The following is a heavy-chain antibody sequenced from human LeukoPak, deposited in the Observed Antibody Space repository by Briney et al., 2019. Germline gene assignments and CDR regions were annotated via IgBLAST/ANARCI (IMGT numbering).Heavy chain of an antibody. CDR1: GDSISSGDYY. V-gene: IGHV4-61*02. CDR2: ISSSGST. Sequence: KSSETLSLTCTVSGDSISSGDYYWSWIRQPAGKGLEWIGRISSSGSTNYNPSLKSRVTIPVDTSKNQFSLKLSSVTAADTAVYFCARGPYSYDSSGAFDIWGQGTMVTVSS. D-gene: IGHD3-22*01. J-gene: IGHJ3*02. CDR3: ARGPYSYDSSGAFDI.